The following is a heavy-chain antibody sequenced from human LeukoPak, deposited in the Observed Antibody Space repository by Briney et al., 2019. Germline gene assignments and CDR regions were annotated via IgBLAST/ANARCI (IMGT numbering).Heavy chain of an antibody. J-gene: IGHJ3*02. CDR1: GGSISSCY. CDR3: AKYTNWDHAFDI. Sequence: SETLSLTCTVSGGSISSCYWSWIRQPPGKGLEWIGYIYYSGSTNYTPSLQTRVTISVDASKNQFSLKLSSVTAADTAIYYCAKYTNWDHAFDIWGQGTMVTVSS. CDR2: IYYSGST. V-gene: IGHV4-59*01. D-gene: IGHD1-1*01.